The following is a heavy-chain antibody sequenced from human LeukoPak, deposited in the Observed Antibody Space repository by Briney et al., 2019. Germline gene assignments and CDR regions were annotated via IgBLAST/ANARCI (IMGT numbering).Heavy chain of an antibody. CDR2: ISSSSSYI. CDR1: GFTFSSYS. D-gene: IGHD2-15*01. CDR3: ARDPLYCSGGSCYFDY. J-gene: IGHJ4*02. Sequence: PGGSLRLSCEASGFTFSSYSMTWVRQAPGKGLEWVSSISSSSSYIYYADSVKGRFTISRDNAKNSLYLQMNSLRAEDTAVYYCARDPLYCSGGSCYFDYWGQGTLVTVSS. V-gene: IGHV3-21*01.